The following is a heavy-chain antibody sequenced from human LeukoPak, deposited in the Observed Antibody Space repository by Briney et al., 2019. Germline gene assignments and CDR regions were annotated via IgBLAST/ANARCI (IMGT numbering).Heavy chain of an antibody. CDR2: ISAYNGNT. CDR3: ARENRNSSSWYYFDY. CDR1: GYTFTSYG. Sequence: GASVKVSCKASGYTFTSYGISWVRQAPGQGLEWMGWISAYNGNTNYAQKFQGRVTMTRDTSISTAYMELSRLRSDDTAVYYCARENRNSSSWYYFDYWGQGTLVTVSS. V-gene: IGHV1-18*01. D-gene: IGHD6-13*01. J-gene: IGHJ4*02.